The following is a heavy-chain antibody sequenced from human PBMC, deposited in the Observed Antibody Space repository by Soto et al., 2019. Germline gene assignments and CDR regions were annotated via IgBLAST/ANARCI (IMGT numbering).Heavy chain of an antibody. CDR2: IIPIFGTA. CDR1: GGTFSSYA. V-gene: IGHV1-69*06. J-gene: IGHJ4*02. CDR3: ARGGGVGATTGWD. Sequence: QVQLVQSGAEVKKPGSSVKVSCKASGGTFSSYAISWVRQAPGQGLEWMGGIIPIFGTANYAQKFQGRVTITADIPTSTAYRGRSGLRSGDTAVYYCARGGGVGATTGWDWGQGTLVTVSS. D-gene: IGHD1-26*01.